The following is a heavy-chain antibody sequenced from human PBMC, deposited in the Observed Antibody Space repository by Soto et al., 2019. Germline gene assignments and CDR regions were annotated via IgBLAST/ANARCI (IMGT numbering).Heavy chain of an antibody. CDR2: ISDDGSKK. V-gene: IGHV3-30*04. CDR1: GFTFRSYA. J-gene: IGHJ3*02. D-gene: IGHD2-15*01. Sequence: QVQLLESGGGVVQPGRSLRLSCAASGFTFRSYAMHWVRQAPGKGLEWVAAISDDGSKKYYADSVKGRFTISRDNSKNKQYLKMNRLSPEDKAVDLCARTEKNSDPLMPVNGFDIWGQGTMVTVSS. CDR3: ARTEKNSDPLMPVNGFDI.